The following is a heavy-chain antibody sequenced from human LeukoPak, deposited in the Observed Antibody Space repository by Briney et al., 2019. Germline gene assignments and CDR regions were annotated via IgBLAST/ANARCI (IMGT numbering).Heavy chain of an antibody. CDR3: ARRGNDVDY. D-gene: IGHD3-16*01. CDR1: GFTFSSYS. J-gene: IGHJ4*02. CDR2: ISSSGSTI. Sequence: PGGSLRLSCAASGFTFSSYSMNWVRQAPGKGLEWVSYISSSGSTIYYPDSVKGRFTISRDNAENSLYLQMNSLRAEDTAVYYCARRGNDVDYWGQGTLATVSS. V-gene: IGHV3-48*01.